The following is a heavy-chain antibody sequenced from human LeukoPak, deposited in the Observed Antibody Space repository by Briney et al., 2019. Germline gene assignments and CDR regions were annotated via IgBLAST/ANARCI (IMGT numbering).Heavy chain of an antibody. CDR2: ISSSGSTI. CDR1: GFTFSDYY. Sequence: PGGSLRLSCAASGFTFSDYYMSWIRQAPGKGLEWVSYISSSGSTIYYADSVKGRFTISRDNAKNSLYLQMNSLRAEDTAVYYCARVYEGTIFGVVIPSFDYWGQGTLVTVSS. CDR3: ARVYEGTIFGVVIPSFDY. V-gene: IGHV3-11*04. D-gene: IGHD3-3*01. J-gene: IGHJ4*02.